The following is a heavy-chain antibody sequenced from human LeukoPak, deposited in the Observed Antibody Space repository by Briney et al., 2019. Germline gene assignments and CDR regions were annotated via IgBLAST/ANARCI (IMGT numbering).Heavy chain of an antibody. CDR1: GGTFSSYA. CDR2: IIPIFGTA. D-gene: IGHD2-15*01. J-gene: IGHJ5*02. CDR3: ARDPGASVVAATHWFDP. V-gene: IGHV1-69*13. Sequence: SVKVSCKASGGTFSSYAISWVRQAPGQGLEWMGGIIPIFGTANYAQKFQGRVTITADESTSTAYMELSSLRSEDTAVYYCARDPGASVVAATHWFDPWGQGTLVTVSS.